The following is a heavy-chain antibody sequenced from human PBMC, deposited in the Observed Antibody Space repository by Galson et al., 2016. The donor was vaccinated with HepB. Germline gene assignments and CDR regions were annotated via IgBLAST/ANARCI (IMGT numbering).Heavy chain of an antibody. J-gene: IGHJ5*02. D-gene: IGHD3-10*01. CDR2: ISGSGGST. Sequence: SLRLSCAASEFTFSSYAMNWVRQAPGKGLEWVSAISGSGGSTSYADSVKGRFTISRDNSKNKLYLQMNSLRAEDTAVYYCAKCLWVRGVYPFDPWGQGTLVTVSS. V-gene: IGHV3-23*01. CDR3: AKCLWVRGVYPFDP. CDR1: EFTFSSYA.